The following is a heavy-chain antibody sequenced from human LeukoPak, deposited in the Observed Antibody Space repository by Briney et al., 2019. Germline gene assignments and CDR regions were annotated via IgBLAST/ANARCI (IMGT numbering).Heavy chain of an antibody. CDR3: ARLGAMVRGVINYYYYGMDV. V-gene: IGHV3-20*01. Sequence: GGSLRLSCAASGFTFDDYGMSWVRQAPGKGLEWVSGINWNGGSTGYADSVKGRFTISRDNAKNSLYLQMNSLRAEDTALYHCARLGAMVRGVINYYYYGMDVWGRGTTVTVSS. CDR1: GFTFDDYG. CDR2: INWNGGST. J-gene: IGHJ6*02. D-gene: IGHD3-10*01.